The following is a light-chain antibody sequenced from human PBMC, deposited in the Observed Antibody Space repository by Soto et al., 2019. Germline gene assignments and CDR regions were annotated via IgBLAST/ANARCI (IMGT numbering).Light chain of an antibody. CDR2: AAS. CDR3: QQTYSTPQT. J-gene: IGKJ1*01. CDR1: QSITTSLTD. Sequence: DIQMTQSPSSLSASVGDRVTVTCRASQSITTSLTDLNWYQQKPGKAPRLLISAASSLQSGVPSRFSGSGSGTDFTLTIASRLPEDFATYYCQQTYSTPQTFGQGTKVEIK. V-gene: IGKV1-39*01.